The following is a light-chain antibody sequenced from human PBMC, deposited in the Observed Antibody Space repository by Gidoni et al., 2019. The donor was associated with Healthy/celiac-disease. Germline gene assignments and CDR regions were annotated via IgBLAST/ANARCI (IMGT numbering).Light chain of an antibody. CDR2: WAS. J-gene: IGKJ1*01. Sequence: DIVMTQSPDSLAVSLGERATIHCKSSQSVLYSSNNKNYLAWYQQKPGPTPKLLIYWASTRESGVPDRFSGSGSGTDFTLTISSLQAEDVAVYYCQQYYRTPWTFGQGTKVEIK. V-gene: IGKV4-1*01. CDR1: QSVLYSSNNKNY. CDR3: QQYYRTPWT.